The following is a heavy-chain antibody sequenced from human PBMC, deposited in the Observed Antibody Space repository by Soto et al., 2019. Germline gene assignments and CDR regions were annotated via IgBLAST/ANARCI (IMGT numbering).Heavy chain of an antibody. CDR2: INPNSGGT. Sequence: GASVKVSCKASGYTFTGYYMHWVRQAPGQGLEWMGWINPNSGGTNYAQKFKGWVTMTRDTSISTAYMEMSRLRSDDTAVYYCARVIAVAGIGAFDIWGQGTMVTVSS. V-gene: IGHV1-2*04. CDR3: ARVIAVAGIGAFDI. D-gene: IGHD6-19*01. J-gene: IGHJ3*02. CDR1: GYTFTGYY.